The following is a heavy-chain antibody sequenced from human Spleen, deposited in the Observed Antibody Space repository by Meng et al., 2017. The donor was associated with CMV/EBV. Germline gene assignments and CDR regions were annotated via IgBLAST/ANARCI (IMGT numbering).Heavy chain of an antibody. CDR1: GTSFSGFY. Sequence: SETLSLTCAVYGTSFSGFYWSWIRQSPGKGLEWIGEINHSGVTNYNPSLKSRVTISVDTSKNQFSLRLSFVTAADTAVYYCARESAGTFDYWGQGTLVTVSS. CDR3: ARESAGTFDY. J-gene: IGHJ4*02. D-gene: IGHD6-13*01. CDR2: INHSGVT. V-gene: IGHV4-34*01.